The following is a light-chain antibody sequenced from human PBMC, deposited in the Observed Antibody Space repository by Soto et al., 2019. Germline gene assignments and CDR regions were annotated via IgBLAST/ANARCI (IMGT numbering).Light chain of an antibody. J-gene: IGKJ3*01. V-gene: IGKV1-33*01. CDR2: DAS. Sequence: DIQMTQSPSSLSASGGDRVTITCQANQDITKYLNWYQQKPGTAPKVLISDASNLETGVPSRFSGSGSGTEFTLTISGLQPEDFATYYCQQYDNLPFTFGPGTHVEIK. CDR1: QDITKY. CDR3: QQYDNLPFT.